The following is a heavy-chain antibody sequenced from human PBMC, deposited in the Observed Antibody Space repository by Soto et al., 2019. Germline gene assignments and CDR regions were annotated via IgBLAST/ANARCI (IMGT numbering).Heavy chain of an antibody. Sequence: LSLTCTVSGGSISSGGYYWSWIRQHPGKGLEWIGYIYYSGSTYYEPSLKSRVTISVDTSKNQFSLKLNSVTAADTAVYYCARVSIVVVVAATRFDPWGHVTLVTVSS. J-gene: IGHJ5*02. V-gene: IGHV4-31*03. D-gene: IGHD2-15*01. CDR1: GGSISSGGYY. CDR2: IYYSGST. CDR3: ARVSIVVVVAATRFDP.